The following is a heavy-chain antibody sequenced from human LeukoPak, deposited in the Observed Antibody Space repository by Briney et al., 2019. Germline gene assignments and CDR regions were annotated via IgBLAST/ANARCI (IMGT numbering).Heavy chain of an antibody. CDR3: ARGATHYYFDS. Sequence: PSETLSLTCAVYGGSFSGYYWSWIRQPPGKGLEWIGEINHSGSTNYNPSLKSRVTISVDTSKNQFSLKLNSVTAADTAVYYCARGATHYYFDSWGQGTLVTVSS. J-gene: IGHJ4*02. CDR1: GGSFSGYY. V-gene: IGHV4-34*01. CDR2: INHSGST.